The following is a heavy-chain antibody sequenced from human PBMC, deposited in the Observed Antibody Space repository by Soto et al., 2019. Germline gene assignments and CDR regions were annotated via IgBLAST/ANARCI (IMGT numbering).Heavy chain of an antibody. J-gene: IGHJ5*02. CDR2: TYYRSKWYN. D-gene: IGHD3-3*01. V-gene: IGHV6-1*01. CDR1: GDSVSSNSAA. CDR3: ARDEITIFGVVISHLNWFDP. Sequence: KQSQTLSLTCAISGDSVSSNSAAWNWIRQSPSRGLEWLGRTYYRSKWYNDYAVSVKSRITINPDTSKNQFSLQLNSVTPEDTAVYYCARDEITIFGVVISHLNWFDPWGQGTLVTVSS.